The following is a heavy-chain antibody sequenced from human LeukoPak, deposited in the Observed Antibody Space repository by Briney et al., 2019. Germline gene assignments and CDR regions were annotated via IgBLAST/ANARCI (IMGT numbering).Heavy chain of an antibody. V-gene: IGHV3-7*01. CDR1: GFTFSSYW. J-gene: IGHJ4*02. Sequence: QAGGSLRLSCAASGFTFSSYWMSWVRQAPGKGLEWVANIKQDGSEKYYVDSVKGRFTISRDNAKNSLYLQMNSLRAEDTAVYSCARDVTYYYDSSGYYEKGGIDYWGQGTLVTVSS. CDR2: IKQDGSEK. CDR3: ARDVTYYYDSSGYYEKGGIDY. D-gene: IGHD3-22*01.